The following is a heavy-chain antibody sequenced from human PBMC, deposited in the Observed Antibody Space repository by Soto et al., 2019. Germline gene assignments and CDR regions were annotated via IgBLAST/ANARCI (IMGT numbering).Heavy chain of an antibody. CDR1: GFAFSNYD. J-gene: IGHJ4*02. CDR2: ITNYGSA. D-gene: IGHD6-6*01. Sequence: GGSLRLSCAASGFAFSNYDMCWVRQAPGKGLEWVSTITNYGSAYDADSVKGRFTISRDNPENTLYLQMNSLRSEDTAVYYCVSRSGTSPDCWGQGTLVTVSS. V-gene: IGHV3-23*01. CDR3: VSRSGTSPDC.